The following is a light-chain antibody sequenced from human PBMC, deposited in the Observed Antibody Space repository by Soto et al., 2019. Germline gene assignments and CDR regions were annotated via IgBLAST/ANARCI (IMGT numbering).Light chain of an antibody. CDR2: SNV. CDR3: AAWDASLSGWV. J-gene: IGLJ3*02. CDR1: SSNIGSNY. V-gene: IGLV1-47*02. Sequence: VLTQPPSASGTPGQGVIISCSGTSSNIGSNYVYWYRLLPGTAPKLVMFSNVMRPPGVPDRFSGAKSGTSASLAISGLRPEDEADYFCAAWDASLSGWVFGGGTKLTVL.